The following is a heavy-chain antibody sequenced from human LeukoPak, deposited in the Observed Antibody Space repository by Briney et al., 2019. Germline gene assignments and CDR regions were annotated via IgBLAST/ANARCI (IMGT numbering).Heavy chain of an antibody. D-gene: IGHD3-22*01. V-gene: IGHV4-59*01. J-gene: IGHJ4*02. CDR2: IYYSGST. CDR3: ARAVILDY. CDR1: GGSISSYY. Sequence: SETLSLTCTVSGGSISSYYWSWIRQPPGKRLEWIGYIYYSGSTNYNPSLKSRVTISVDTSKNQFSLKLSSVTAADPAVYYCARAVILDYWGQGTLVTVSS.